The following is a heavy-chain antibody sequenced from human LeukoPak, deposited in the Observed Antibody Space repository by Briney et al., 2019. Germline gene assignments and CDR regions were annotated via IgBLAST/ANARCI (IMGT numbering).Heavy chain of an antibody. Sequence: PGGSLRLSCAASGFTFSSYSMNWVRQGPGKGLEWVSSISSSSSYIYYAHSVKGRFTISRDNAKNSLYLQMNSLRAEDTAVYYCARALSIAAQYYFDYWGQGTLVTVSS. CDR1: GFTFSSYS. CDR3: ARALSIAAQYYFDY. J-gene: IGHJ4*02. V-gene: IGHV3-21*01. D-gene: IGHD6-6*01. CDR2: ISSSSSYI.